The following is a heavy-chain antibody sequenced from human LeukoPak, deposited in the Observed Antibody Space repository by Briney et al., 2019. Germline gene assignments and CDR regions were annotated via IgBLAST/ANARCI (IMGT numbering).Heavy chain of an antibody. Sequence: GGSLRLSCSASGFTFSSYAMGWVRQAPGKGLEYVSAISNNGGSTYYADSVKGRFTISRDNSKSTLYLQMSSLRAEDTAVYYCAKDLHWGFDYWGQGILVTVSS. CDR2: ISNNGGST. V-gene: IGHV3-64D*06. CDR1: GFTFSSYA. D-gene: IGHD7-27*01. CDR3: AKDLHWGFDY. J-gene: IGHJ4*02.